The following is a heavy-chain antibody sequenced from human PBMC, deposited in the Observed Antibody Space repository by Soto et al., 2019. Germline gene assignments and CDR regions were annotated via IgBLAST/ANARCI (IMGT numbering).Heavy chain of an antibody. V-gene: IGHV4-61*01. CDR3: ATGVFEDWLLYSSGPNWFDP. J-gene: IGHJ5*02. Sequence: PSETLSLTCTVSGGSVSSGSYYWSWIRQPPGKGLEWIGYIYYSGSTNYNPSLKSRVTISVDTSKNQFSLKLSSVTAADTAVYYCATGVFEDWLLYSSGPNWFDPWGQGTLVTVSS. D-gene: IGHD3-9*01. CDR2: IYYSGST. CDR1: GGSVSSGSYY.